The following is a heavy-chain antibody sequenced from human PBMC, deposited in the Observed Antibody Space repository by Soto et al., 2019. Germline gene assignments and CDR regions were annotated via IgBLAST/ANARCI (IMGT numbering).Heavy chain of an antibody. D-gene: IGHD3-3*01. Sequence: PSETLSLTFTVSVCSISSYYWSWIRPHPGKGLEWIGYIYYSGSTNYNPSLKSRVTISVDTSKNQFSLKLSSVTAADTAVYYCASLYDFSLPYYLDVWGKGTTVTVSS. CDR3: ASLYDFSLPYYLDV. V-gene: IGHV4-59*01. CDR1: VCSISSYY. CDR2: IYYSGST. J-gene: IGHJ6*03.